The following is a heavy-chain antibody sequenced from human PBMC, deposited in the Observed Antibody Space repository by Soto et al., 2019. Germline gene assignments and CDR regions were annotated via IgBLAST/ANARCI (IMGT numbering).Heavy chain of an antibody. CDR3: AREGSSGWSFDY. V-gene: IGHV3-21*01. J-gene: IGHJ4*02. D-gene: IGHD6-19*01. CDR1: GFTFSSYS. Sequence: LRLSCAASGFTFSSYSMNRVRQAPGKGLEWVSSISSSSSYIYYADSVKGRFTISRDNAKNSLYLQMNSLRAEDTAVYYCAREGSSGWSFDYWGQGTLVTVSS. CDR2: ISSSSSYI.